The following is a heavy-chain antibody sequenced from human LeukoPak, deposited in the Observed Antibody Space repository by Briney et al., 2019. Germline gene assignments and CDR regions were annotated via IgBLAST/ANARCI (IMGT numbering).Heavy chain of an antibody. J-gene: IGHJ5*02. CDR1: GGSISSHY. CDR3: ARANRGYYDSSGYSPWFDP. D-gene: IGHD3-22*01. Sequence: SGTLSLTCTVSGGSISSHYWSWIRQPPGKGLEWIGYIYYSGSTNYNPSLKSRVTISVDTSKNQFSLKLSSVTAADTAVYYCARANRGYYDSSGYSPWFDPWGQGTLVTVSS. CDR2: IYYSGST. V-gene: IGHV4-59*11.